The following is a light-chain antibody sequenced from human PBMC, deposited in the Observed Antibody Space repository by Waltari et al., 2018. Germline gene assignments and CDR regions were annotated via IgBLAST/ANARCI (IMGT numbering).Light chain of an antibody. CDR2: GNT. J-gene: IGLJ2*01. CDR3: QSYDTALRGVI. V-gene: IGLV1-40*01. Sequence: QSVLTQPPSVSGAPGQRVTISCTGSTSNIGTDYDVHWYQHLPGAAPKLLIYGNTNRPSGVPDRFSSSKAAASASRAITGLQPEDEALYYCQSYDTALRGVIFGGGTRLTVL. CDR1: TSNIGTDYD.